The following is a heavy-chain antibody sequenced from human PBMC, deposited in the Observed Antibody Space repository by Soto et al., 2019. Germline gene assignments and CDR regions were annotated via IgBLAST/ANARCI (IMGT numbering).Heavy chain of an antibody. J-gene: IGHJ5*02. D-gene: IGHD3-16*01. CDR1: GCSITNYY. V-gene: IGHV4-4*07. CDR3: ARDDYKDGGNNWFDP. Sequence: SETLSLTCTFSGCSITNYYWSWIRQPAGKGLEWIGRMYTKERTNYNLSFKSRVTMSVDTSKNQFSLKLNAVTAADTAVYYCARDDYKDGGNNWFDPWGQGTLVTVSS. CDR2: MYTKERT.